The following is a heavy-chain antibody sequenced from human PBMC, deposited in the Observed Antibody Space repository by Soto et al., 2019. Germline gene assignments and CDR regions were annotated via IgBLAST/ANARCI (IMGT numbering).Heavy chain of an antibody. CDR1: GFTFSSYS. Sequence: GGSLRLSCAASGFTFSSYSMNWVRQAPGKGLEWVSSISSSSSYIYYADSVKGRFTISRDNAKNSLYLQMNSLRAEDTAVYYCARDVGTIDYYYYYMDVWGKGTTVTVSS. D-gene: IGHD1-1*01. J-gene: IGHJ6*03. V-gene: IGHV3-21*01. CDR3: ARDVGTIDYYYYYMDV. CDR2: ISSSSSYI.